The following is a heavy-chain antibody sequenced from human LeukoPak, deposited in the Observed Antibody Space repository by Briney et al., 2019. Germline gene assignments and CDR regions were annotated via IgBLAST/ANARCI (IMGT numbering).Heavy chain of an antibody. Sequence: VASVKVSCKASGYTFTSYDINWVRQATGQGLEWMGWMNPNSGNTGYAQKFQGRVTMTRNTSISTAYIELSSLRSEDTAMYYCARVKRVVPTAMFGGLRYYMDVWGKGTTVTVSS. J-gene: IGHJ6*03. CDR1: GYTFTSYD. CDR3: ARVKRVVPTAMFGGLRYYMDV. D-gene: IGHD2-2*01. CDR2: MNPNSGNT. V-gene: IGHV1-8*01.